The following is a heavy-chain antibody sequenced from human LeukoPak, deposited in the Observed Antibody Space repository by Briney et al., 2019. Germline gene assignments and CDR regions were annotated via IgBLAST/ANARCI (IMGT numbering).Heavy chain of an antibody. CDR2: IYTSGST. D-gene: IGHD6-19*01. CDR1: GGSISSGSYY. Sequence: PSETLSLTCTVSGGSISSGSYYWNWIRQPAGKGLEWIGRIYTSGSTNYNPSLKGRVTISVDTSKNQFSLKLSSVTAADTAVYYCARDEGGSSGWYGGFDYWGQGTLVTVSS. V-gene: IGHV4-61*02. J-gene: IGHJ4*02. CDR3: ARDEGGSSGWYGGFDY.